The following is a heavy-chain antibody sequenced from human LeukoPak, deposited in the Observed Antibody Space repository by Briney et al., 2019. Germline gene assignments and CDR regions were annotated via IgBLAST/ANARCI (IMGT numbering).Heavy chain of an antibody. CDR3: ATNTMFRGIHAFDI. D-gene: IGHD3-10*01. CDR2: IYPGDSDT. CDR1: GYSFTSYW. V-gene: IGHV5-51*01. Sequence: LGESLKISCKGSGYSFTSYWSGWVRQMPGKGLEWMGIIYPGDSDTRYSPSFQGQVTISADKSISTAYLQWSSLKASDSAMYYCATNTMFRGIHAFDIWGQGTMVTVSS. J-gene: IGHJ3*02.